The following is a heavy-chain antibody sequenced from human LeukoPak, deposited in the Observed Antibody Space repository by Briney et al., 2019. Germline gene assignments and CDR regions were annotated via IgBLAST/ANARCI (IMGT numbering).Heavy chain of an antibody. J-gene: IGHJ4*02. V-gene: IGHV1-18*01. Sequence: GASVKVSCMASGYTFTSYGISWVRQAPGQGLEWMGWISAYNGNTNYAQKLQGRVTMTTDTSTSTAYMELRSLRSDDTAVYYCARDSLGDYVWGSYRHDLDYWGQGTLVTVSS. CDR1: GYTFTSYG. D-gene: IGHD3-16*02. CDR2: ISAYNGNT. CDR3: ARDSLGDYVWGSYRHDLDY.